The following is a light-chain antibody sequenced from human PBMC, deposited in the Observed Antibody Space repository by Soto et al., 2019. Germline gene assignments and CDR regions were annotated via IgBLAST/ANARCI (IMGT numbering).Light chain of an antibody. CDR1: QIVLYSSNNKNY. CDR2: WAY. Sequence: DIVLTQSPDSLAVSLGERSTINCNSMQIVLYSSNNKNYLSWYQQKPGQPPKLIIYWAYTRESGVNDRFSGSGSGTDFTLTISSMQAEDVAVYYCKKYYSTHWTLGHWPTVAIK. J-gene: IGKJ1*01. CDR3: KKYYSTHWT. V-gene: IGKV4-1*01.